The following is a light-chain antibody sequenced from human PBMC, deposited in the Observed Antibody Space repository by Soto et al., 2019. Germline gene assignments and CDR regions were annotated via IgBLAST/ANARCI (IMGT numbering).Light chain of an antibody. Sequence: EIVFTQSPCTLSLSPGERATLSCRASQNVNSNHIAWYQQKPGQAPRLLIYGPSSRATGIPERFSGSGSGTDFTLTISRLEPEDFAVYFCHQFGSSPQTFGHGTKVDIK. CDR1: QNVNSNH. J-gene: IGKJ1*01. V-gene: IGKV3-20*01. CDR3: HQFGSSPQT. CDR2: GPS.